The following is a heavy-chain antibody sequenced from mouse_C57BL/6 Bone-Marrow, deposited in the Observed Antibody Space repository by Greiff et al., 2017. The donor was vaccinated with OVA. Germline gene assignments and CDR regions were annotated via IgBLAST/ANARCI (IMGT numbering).Heavy chain of an antibody. CDR1: GFTFSSYA. CDR2: ISDGGSYT. CDR3: ARVRQLRLYFDY. J-gene: IGHJ2*01. V-gene: IGHV5-4*03. D-gene: IGHD3-2*02. Sequence: EVKLVESGGGLVKPGGSLKLSCAASGFTFSSYAMSWVRQTPEKRLEWVATISDGGSYTYYPDNVKGRFTISRDNAKNNLYLQMNHLKSEDTAMYYCARVRQLRLYFDYWGQGTTLTVSS.